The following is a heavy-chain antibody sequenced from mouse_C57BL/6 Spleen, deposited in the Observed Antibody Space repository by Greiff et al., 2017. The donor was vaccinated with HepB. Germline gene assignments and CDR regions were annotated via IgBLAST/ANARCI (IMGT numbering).Heavy chain of an antibody. CDR3: AREGLYGSSHFDV. D-gene: IGHD1-1*01. CDR1: GYSITSGYY. Sequence: ESGPGLVKPSQSLSLTCSVTGYSITSGYYWNWIRQFPGNKLEWMGYISYDGSNNYKPSLKNRISITRYTSKNQFFLKLNSVTTEDTATYYCAREGLYGSSHFDVWGTGTTVTVSS. CDR2: ISYDGSN. J-gene: IGHJ1*03. V-gene: IGHV3-6*01.